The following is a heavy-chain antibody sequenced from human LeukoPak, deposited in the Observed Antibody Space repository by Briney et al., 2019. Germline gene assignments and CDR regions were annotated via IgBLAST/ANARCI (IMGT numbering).Heavy chain of an antibody. V-gene: IGHV3-30*18. CDR1: GFTFSTYG. Sequence: GGSLRLSCAASGFTFSTYGMHCVRHAPGKGLEWVALISYTGGNKYYADSVKGRFTISRDNSNNTLYLQMNSLRAEDTAVYYCAKDPPRDWGEGTLVTVSS. CDR2: ISYTGGNK. CDR3: AKDPPRD. J-gene: IGHJ4*02.